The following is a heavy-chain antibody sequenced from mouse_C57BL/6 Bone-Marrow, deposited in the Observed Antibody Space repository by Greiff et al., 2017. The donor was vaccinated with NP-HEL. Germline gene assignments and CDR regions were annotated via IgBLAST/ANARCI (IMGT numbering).Heavy chain of an antibody. Sequence: EVKLMESGPELVKPGASVKISCKASGYSFTGYYMNWVKQSPEKSLEWIGEINPSTGGTTYNQKFKAKATLTVDKSSSTAYMQLKSLTSEDSAVYYCASSAYWGQGTLVTVSA. CDR3: ASSAY. J-gene: IGHJ3*01. CDR2: INPSTGGT. V-gene: IGHV1-42*01. CDR1: GYSFTGYY.